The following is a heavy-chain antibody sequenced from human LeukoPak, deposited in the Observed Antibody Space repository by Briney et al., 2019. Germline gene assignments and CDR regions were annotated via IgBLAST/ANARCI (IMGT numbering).Heavy chain of an antibody. CDR1: GFTFSSYW. D-gene: IGHD3-10*01. V-gene: IGHV3-74*01. J-gene: IGHJ4*02. CDR2: IKTDGSST. Sequence: GGSLRLSCAASGFTFSSYWMHWVRQAPGKGLVWVSHIKTDGSSTNYAESVKGRFTISRDNAKNSLYLQMNSLRAEDTAVYYCARDGLRGVMRLDYWGQGTLVTVSS. CDR3: ARDGLRGVMRLDY.